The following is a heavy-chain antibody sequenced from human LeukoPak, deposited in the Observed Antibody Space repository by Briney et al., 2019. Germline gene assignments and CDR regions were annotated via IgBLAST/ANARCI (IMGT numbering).Heavy chain of an antibody. V-gene: IGHV4-31*03. CDR2: IYYSGST. Sequence: PSQTLSLTCTVSGGSISSGGYYWSWIRQPPGKGLEWIGYIYYSGSTYYNPSLKSRVTISVDTSKNQFSLKLSSVTAADTAVYYCARAIVVVQYRWFDPWGQGTLVTVSS. D-gene: IGHD2-2*01. J-gene: IGHJ5*02. CDR1: GGSISSGGYY. CDR3: ARAIVVVQYRWFDP.